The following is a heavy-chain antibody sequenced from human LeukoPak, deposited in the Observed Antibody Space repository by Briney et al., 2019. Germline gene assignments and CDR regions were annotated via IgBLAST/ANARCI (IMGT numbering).Heavy chain of an antibody. V-gene: IGHV3-21*04. D-gene: IGHD3-10*01. CDR1: GFTFSSYS. CDR2: ISSSSSYI. Sequence: GGSLRLSCAASGFTFSSYSMNWVRQAPGKGLEWVSSISSSSSYIYYADSVKGRFTISRDNAKNTLYLQMNSLRAEDTAVYYCAKLLMAMVRGVDIDCWGQGTLVTVSS. CDR3: AKLLMAMVRGVDIDC. J-gene: IGHJ4*02.